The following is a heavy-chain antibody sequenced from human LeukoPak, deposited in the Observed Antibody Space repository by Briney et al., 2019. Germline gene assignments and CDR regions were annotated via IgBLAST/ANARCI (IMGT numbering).Heavy chain of an antibody. Sequence: SETLSLTCTVSGGSISSYYWIWIRQPAGKGLEWIGRIYTSGSTNYNPSLKSRVTMSVDTSKNQFSLKLSSVTAADTAVYYCARDPHPFYYYGMDVWGQGTTVTVSS. V-gene: IGHV4-4*07. CDR3: ARDPHPFYYYGMDV. CDR1: GGSISSYY. CDR2: IYTSGST. J-gene: IGHJ6*02.